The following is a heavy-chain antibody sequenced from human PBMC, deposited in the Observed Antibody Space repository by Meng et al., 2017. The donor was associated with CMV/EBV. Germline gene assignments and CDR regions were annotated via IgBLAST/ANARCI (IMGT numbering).Heavy chain of an antibody. Sequence: ASVKVSCKASGYTFTYCSLHWLQQAPGQELERMRWITLYNGNTNYAKKFQGRVTITRDMSLRTAYIELSSLRSEDTAVYYCALRGSSGYWDAFDIWGQGTMVTVSS. CDR1: GYTFTYCS. J-gene: IGHJ3*02. CDR3: ALRGSSGYWDAFDI. V-gene: IGHV1-68*01. D-gene: IGHD3-22*01. CDR2: ITLYNGNT.